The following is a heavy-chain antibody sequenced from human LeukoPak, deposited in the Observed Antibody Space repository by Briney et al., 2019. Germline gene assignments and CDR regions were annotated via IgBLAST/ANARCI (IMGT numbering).Heavy chain of an antibody. J-gene: IGHJ4*02. CDR3: ARDRVRFGELSFDY. D-gene: IGHD3-10*01. CDR1: GGSISSYY. Sequence: KPSETLSLTCTVSGGSISSYYWSWIRQPPWKGLEWIGYIYYSGSTNYNPSLKSRVTISVDTSKNQFPLKLSSVTAADTAVYYCARDRVRFGELSFDYWGQGTLVTVSS. CDR2: IYYSGST. V-gene: IGHV4-59*01.